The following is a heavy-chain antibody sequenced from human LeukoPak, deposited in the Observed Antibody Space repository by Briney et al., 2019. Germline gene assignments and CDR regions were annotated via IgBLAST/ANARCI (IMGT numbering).Heavy chain of an antibody. CDR2: FGTRSTSL. D-gene: IGHD5-18*01. CDR1: GFTFSSYS. J-gene: IGHJ3*02. Sequence: GGSLRLSCAASGFTFSSYSMNWVRQAPGKGLEWVSSFGTRSTSLYYADSVKGRFTISRDNSKNTLYLQMNSLRAEDTAVYYCARGYSYDLDAFDIWGQGTMVTVSS. CDR3: ARGYSYDLDAFDI. V-gene: IGHV3-21*01.